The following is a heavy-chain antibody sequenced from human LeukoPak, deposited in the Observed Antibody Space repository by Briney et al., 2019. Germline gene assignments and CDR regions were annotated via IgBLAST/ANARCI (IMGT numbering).Heavy chain of an antibody. Sequence: PSETLSLTCTVPGGSISSYYWSWIRQPPGKGLEWVGYIYYSVSTNYNPSLKSRVNISVDTSKNQFSLKLSAVTAADTAVYYCARDQVDDFYGMDVWGQGTTVTVSS. D-gene: IGHD3-3*01. J-gene: IGHJ6*02. CDR3: ARDQVDDFYGMDV. CDR2: IYYSVST. V-gene: IGHV4-59*01. CDR1: GGSISSYY.